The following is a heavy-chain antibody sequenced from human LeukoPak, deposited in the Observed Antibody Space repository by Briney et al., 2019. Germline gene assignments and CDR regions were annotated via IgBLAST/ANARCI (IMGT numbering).Heavy chain of an antibody. J-gene: IGHJ4*02. D-gene: IGHD6-13*01. CDR3: AKVSGSSSCYPFDL. Sequence: GWSLSLSCAASGFSFDDYAMHWVRKPPGKGLGQDSVISWNSGSIGYADSVKGRFTISRDNAKNSLYLQMNSLRAEDTALYYCAKVSGSSSCYPFDLGGQGTLVTVSS. CDR1: GFSFDDYA. V-gene: IGHV3-9*01. CDR2: ISWNSGSI.